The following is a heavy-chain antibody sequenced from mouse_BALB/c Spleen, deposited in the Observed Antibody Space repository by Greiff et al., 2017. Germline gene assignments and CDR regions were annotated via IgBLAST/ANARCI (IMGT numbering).Heavy chain of an antibody. Sequence: VQLQESGPGLVAPSQSLSITCTVSGFSFTGYGVNWVRQPPGKGLEWLGMIWGDGSTDYNSALKSRLSISKDNSKSQVFLKMNSLQTDDTASDYCARDKWDLDYWGQGTTLTVSS. CDR3: ARDKWDLDY. V-gene: IGHV2-6-7*01. D-gene: IGHD4-1*01. CDR1: GFSFTGYG. J-gene: IGHJ2*01. CDR2: IWGDGST.